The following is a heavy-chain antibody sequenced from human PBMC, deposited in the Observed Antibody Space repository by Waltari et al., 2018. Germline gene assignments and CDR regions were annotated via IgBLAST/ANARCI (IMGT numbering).Heavy chain of an antibody. CDR1: GGSISSSSYY. CDR2: IYYSGST. J-gene: IGHJ4*02. V-gene: IGHV4-39*07. D-gene: IGHD3-16*02. Sequence: QLQLQESGPGLVKPSETLSLTCTVSGGSISSSSYYWGWHRQPPGKGLEWIGSIYYSGSTYYNPSLKSRVTISVDTSKNQFSLKLSSVTAADTAVYYCARDPMITFGGVITISDYWGQGTLVTVSS. CDR3: ARDPMITFGGVITISDY.